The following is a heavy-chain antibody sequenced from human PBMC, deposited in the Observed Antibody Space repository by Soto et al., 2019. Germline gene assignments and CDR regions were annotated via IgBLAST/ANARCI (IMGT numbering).Heavy chain of an antibody. Sequence: QVQLVQSGAEVRQPASSVKVSCKTSGGTFSSYAISWVRQAPGQGLEWMGGIVPIVDTSTYAQKFQGRVTITATRTTTPVYMDQGRLRPDDTAVYYCVRIVALPAPPDNWGQRTLVTLSS. J-gene: IGHJ4*02. V-gene: IGHV1-69*12. CDR2: IVPIVDTS. D-gene: IGHD2-15*01. CDR3: VRIVALPAPPDN. CDR1: GGTFSSYA.